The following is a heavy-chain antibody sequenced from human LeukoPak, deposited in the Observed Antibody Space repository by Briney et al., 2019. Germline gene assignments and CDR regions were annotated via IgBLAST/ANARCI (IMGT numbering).Heavy chain of an antibody. D-gene: IGHD2/OR15-2a*01. V-gene: IGHV3-33*06. CDR3: AKDRLSGYYFDY. Sequence: PGRSLRLSCAASGFTFSSYAMNWVRQAPGKGPEWVAAIWYDGGNIYYADSVKGRFTISRDNSKSTLYLQMNSLRAEDTAVYYCAKDRLSGYYFDYCGQGTLVTVSS. CDR1: GFTFSSYA. CDR2: IWYDGGNI. J-gene: IGHJ4*02.